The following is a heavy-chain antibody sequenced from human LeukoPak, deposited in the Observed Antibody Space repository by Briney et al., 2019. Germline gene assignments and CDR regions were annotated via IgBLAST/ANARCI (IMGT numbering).Heavy chain of an antibody. CDR3: ARKLRGPFDY. D-gene: IGHD1-26*01. CDR1: GGTFSSYA. CDR2: IIPILGIA. J-gene: IGHJ4*02. Sequence: SVKVSCKASGGTFSSYAISWVRQAPGQGLEWMGRIIPILGIANYAQKFQGRVTITADKSTSTAYMELSSLRSEDTAVYCCARKLRGPFDYWGQGTLVTVSS. V-gene: IGHV1-69*04.